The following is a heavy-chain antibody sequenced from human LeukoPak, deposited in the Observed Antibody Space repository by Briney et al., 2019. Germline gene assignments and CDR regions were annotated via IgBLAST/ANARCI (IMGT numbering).Heavy chain of an antibody. J-gene: IGHJ6*04. CDR3: ARALGVTPPYYFSYGMDV. V-gene: IGHV3-7*03. D-gene: IGHD2-21*02. CDR2: IKQDGSEK. CDR1: GFTFSSYW. Sequence: GGSLRLSCAASGFTFSSYWMTWVRQAPGKGLEGVANIKQDGSEKYYVDSVKGRFTISRDNAENSMYLQMNSLRAEDTAVYFCARALGVTPPYYFSYGMDVWGKGATVTVSS.